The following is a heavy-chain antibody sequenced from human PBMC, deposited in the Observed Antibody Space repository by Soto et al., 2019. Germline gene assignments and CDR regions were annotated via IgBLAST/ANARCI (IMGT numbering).Heavy chain of an antibody. J-gene: IGHJ4*02. V-gene: IGHV1-3*01. Sequence: ASVKVSCKASGYTFTSYAMHWVRQAPGQRLEWMGWINAGNGNTKYSQKFQRRVTITRDTSASTAYMELSSLRSEDTAVYYCVRGDGDYHDGNGYLGRHWGQGTLVTVSS. CDR3: VRGDGDYHDGNGYLGRH. D-gene: IGHD5-18*01. CDR2: INAGNGNT. CDR1: GYTFTSYA.